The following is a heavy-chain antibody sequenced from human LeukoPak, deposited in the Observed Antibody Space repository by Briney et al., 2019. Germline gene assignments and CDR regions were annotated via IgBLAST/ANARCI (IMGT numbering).Heavy chain of an antibody. D-gene: IGHD6-13*01. J-gene: IGHJ4*02. V-gene: IGHV3-21*06. CDR1: EFTFSSYS. Sequence: GGSLRLSCAASEFTFSSYSMTWVRQAPGKGLEWVSSISGNSRYIYYADSMRGRFTISRDNAKNSLYLQMNSLKPEDTAVYYCARVAEAAAFDSWGQGTLVTVSS. CDR2: ISGNSRYI. CDR3: ARVAEAAAFDS.